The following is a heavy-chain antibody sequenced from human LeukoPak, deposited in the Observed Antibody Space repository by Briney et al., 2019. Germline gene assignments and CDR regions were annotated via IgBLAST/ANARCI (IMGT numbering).Heavy chain of an antibody. CDR1: GGSFSGYY. D-gene: IGHD2-8*02. J-gene: IGHJ4*02. Sequence: SETLSLTCAVYGGSFSGYYWSWIRQPPGKGLEWIGEINHSGSTNYNPSLKSRVIIPVDTSRNQFSLRLSSVTAADTAIYYCARESAGSLHDSTAAFHYWGQGILVIVSS. CDR3: ARESAGSLHDSTAAFHY. V-gene: IGHV4-34*01. CDR2: INHSGST.